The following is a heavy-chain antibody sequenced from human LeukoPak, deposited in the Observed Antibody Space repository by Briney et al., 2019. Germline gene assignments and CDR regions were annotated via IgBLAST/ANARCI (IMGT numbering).Heavy chain of an antibody. CDR2: ISAYNGNT. CDR1: GYTFTSYG. CDR3: AGVHLDYYGSGSYYSKGVFDY. D-gene: IGHD3-10*01. Sequence: GASVKVSCKASGYTFTSYGISWVRQAPGQGLEWMGWISAYNGNTNYAQKLQGRVTMTTDTSTSTAYMELRSLRSDDTAVYYCAGVHLDYYGSGSYYSKGVFDYWGQGTLVTVSS. V-gene: IGHV1-18*04. J-gene: IGHJ4*02.